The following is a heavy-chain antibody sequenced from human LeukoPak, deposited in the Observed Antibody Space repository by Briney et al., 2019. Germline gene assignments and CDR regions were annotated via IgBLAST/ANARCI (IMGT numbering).Heavy chain of an antibody. CDR1: GFTFSSYG. D-gene: IGHD4-23*01. V-gene: IGHV3-21*01. J-gene: IGHJ4*02. CDR3: ASGPDYGGSDY. Sequence: GGSLRLSCAASGFTFSSYGMNWVRQAPGKGLEWVSSISSSRSYIYYADSVKGRFTISRDNAKNSLYLQMNSLRAEDTAVYYCASGPDYGGSDYWGQGTLVTVSS. CDR2: ISSSRSYI.